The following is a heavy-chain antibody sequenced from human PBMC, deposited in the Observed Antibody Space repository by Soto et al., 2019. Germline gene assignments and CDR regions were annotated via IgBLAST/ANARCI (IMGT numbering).Heavy chain of an antibody. V-gene: IGHV3-23*01. CDR2: ISGSGGST. J-gene: IGHJ4*02. CDR3: AKDPSPSWDYYGSGSSVDY. CDR1: GFTFSSYA. D-gene: IGHD3-10*01. Sequence: GGSLRLSCAASGFTFSSYAMSWVRQAPGKGLEWVSAISGSGGSTYYAASVKGRFTISRDNSKNTLYLQMNSLRAEDTAVYYCAKDPSPSWDYYGSGSSVDYWGQGTLVTVSS.